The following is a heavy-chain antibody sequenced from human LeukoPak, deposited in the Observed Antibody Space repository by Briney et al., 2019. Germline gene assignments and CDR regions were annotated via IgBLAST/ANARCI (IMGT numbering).Heavy chain of an antibody. V-gene: IGHV1-18*01. Sequence: ASVKVSGKASGYTFTSYGISWVRQAPGQGLEWMGWISAYNGNTNYAQKLQGRVTMTTDTSTSTAYMELRSLRSDDTAVYYCARDTAILRFLEWLSPFFDYWGQGTLVTVSS. CDR3: ARDTAILRFLEWLSPFFDY. J-gene: IGHJ4*02. CDR1: GYTFTSYG. CDR2: ISAYNGNT. D-gene: IGHD3-3*01.